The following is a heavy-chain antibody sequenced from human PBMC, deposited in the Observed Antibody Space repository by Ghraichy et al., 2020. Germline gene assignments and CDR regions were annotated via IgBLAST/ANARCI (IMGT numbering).Heavy chain of an antibody. J-gene: IGHJ5*02. CDR1: GGTFSSYA. CDR3: SGQGEVLPATINLFDP. V-gene: IGHV1-69*06. D-gene: IGHD1-26*01. Sequence: SVKVSCKASGGTFSSYAISWVRQAPGQGLEWIAGIIPIFGTANYAQKFQGRVTITAAKSTSTAYMELSSLRSEDTAVYYCSGQGEVLPATINLFDPWGQGTLVTVSS. CDR2: IIPIFGTA.